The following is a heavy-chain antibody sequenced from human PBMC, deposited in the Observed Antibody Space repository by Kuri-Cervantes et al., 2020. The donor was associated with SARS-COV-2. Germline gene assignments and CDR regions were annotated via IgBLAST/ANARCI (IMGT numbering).Heavy chain of an antibody. D-gene: IGHD3-10*01. Sequence: GSLRLSCTVSGGSISSYYWSWIRQPPGKGLEWIGYIYYSGSTNYNPSLKSRVTISVDTSKNQFSLKLSSVTAADTAVYYCARDRGTHRFDPWGQGTLVTVSS. V-gene: IGHV4-59*01. CDR1: GGSISSYY. CDR3: ARDRGTHRFDP. CDR2: IYYSGST. J-gene: IGHJ5*02.